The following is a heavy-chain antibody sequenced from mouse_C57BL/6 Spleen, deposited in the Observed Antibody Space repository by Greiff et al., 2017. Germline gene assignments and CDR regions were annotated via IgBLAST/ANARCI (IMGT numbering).Heavy chain of an antibody. CDR1: GYTFTDYY. D-gene: IGHD2-1*01. CDR3: ATEKGNFY. V-gene: IGHV1-26*01. J-gene: IGHJ2*01. CDR2: INPNNGGT. Sequence: DVQLQQSGPELVKPGASVKISCKASGYTFTDYYMNWVKQSHGKSLEWIGDINPNNGGTSYNQKFKGKATLTVDKSSSTAYMELRSLTSEDSAVYYCATEKGNFYWGQGTTLTVSS.